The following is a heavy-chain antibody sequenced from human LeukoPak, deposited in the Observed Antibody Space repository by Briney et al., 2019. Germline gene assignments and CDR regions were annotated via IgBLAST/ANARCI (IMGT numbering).Heavy chain of an antibody. D-gene: IGHD1-1*01. CDR1: GYTFTSYG. J-gene: IGHJ3*02. CDR2: ISAYNGNT. V-gene: IGHV1-18*01. CDR3: ARDRANWFSSAAAGWDAFDI. Sequence: ASVKVSCKASGYTFTSYGISWVRQAPGQGLEWMGWISAYNGNTNYAQKLQGRVTMTTDTSTSAAYMELRSLRSDDTAVYYCARDRANWFSSAAAGWDAFDIWGQGTMVTVSS.